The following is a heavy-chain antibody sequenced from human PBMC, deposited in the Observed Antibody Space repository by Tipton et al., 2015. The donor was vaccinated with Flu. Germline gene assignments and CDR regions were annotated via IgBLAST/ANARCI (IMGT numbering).Heavy chain of an antibody. CDR1: GGSISRGGYY. CDR2: IHRSGST. Sequence: TLSLTCTVSGGSISRGGYYWSWIRQHPGKGLEWIATIHRSGSTKYNPSLKSRVTISLDTSKNQFSLKLTSVTAADTAVYSCARGNRYCGGDCYSSTNWHFDLWGRGTLVTVSS. V-gene: IGHV4-30-4*08. D-gene: IGHD2-21*02. CDR3: ARGNRYCGGDCYSSTNWHFDL. J-gene: IGHJ2*01.